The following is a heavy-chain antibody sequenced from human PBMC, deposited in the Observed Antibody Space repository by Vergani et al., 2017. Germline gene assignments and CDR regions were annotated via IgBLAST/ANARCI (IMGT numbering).Heavy chain of an antibody. CDR3: ARHGITMFGVVIRREHWYFDL. D-gene: IGHD3-3*01. V-gene: IGHV4-39*01. Sequence: QLQLQESGPGLVKPSETLSLTCTVSGGSISSSSYYWGWIRQPPGKGLEWIGSIYYSGSTYYNPSLKSRVTISVDTSKNQFSLKLSSVTAADTAVYYCARHGITMFGVVIRREHWYFDLWGRGTLVTVSS. CDR2: IYYSGST. J-gene: IGHJ2*01. CDR1: GGSISSSSYY.